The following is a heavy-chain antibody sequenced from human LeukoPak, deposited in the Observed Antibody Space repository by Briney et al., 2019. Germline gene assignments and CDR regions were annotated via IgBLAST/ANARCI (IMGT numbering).Heavy chain of an antibody. CDR2: IYYSGST. Sequence: SETLSLTCTVSGGSISSYYWSWIRQPPGKGLEWIGYIYYSGSTNYNPSLKSRVTISVDTSKNQFSLKLRSVTAADTAVYYCARAHSGSLSPFDYWGQGTLVTVSS. D-gene: IGHD1-26*01. J-gene: IGHJ4*02. CDR3: ARAHSGSLSPFDY. CDR1: GGSISSYY. V-gene: IGHV4-59*01.